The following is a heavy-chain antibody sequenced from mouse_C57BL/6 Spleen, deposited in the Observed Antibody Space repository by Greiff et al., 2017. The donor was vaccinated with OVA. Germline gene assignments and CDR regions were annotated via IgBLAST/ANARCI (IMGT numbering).Heavy chain of an antibody. CDR2: IDPSDSYT. D-gene: IGHD2-4*01. J-gene: IGHJ4*01. CDR1: GYTFTSYW. Sequence: QVQLQQPGAELVRPGTSVTLSCKASGYTFTSYWMHWVKQRPGQGLEWIGVIDPSDSYTNYNQKFKGKATLTVDTSSSTAYMQLSSLTSEDAAVYYCASPDYAHYCAMDYWGQGTSVTVSS. CDR3: ASPDYAHYCAMDY. V-gene: IGHV1-59*01.